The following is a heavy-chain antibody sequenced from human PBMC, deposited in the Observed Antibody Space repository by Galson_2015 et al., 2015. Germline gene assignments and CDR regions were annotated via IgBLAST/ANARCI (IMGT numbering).Heavy chain of an antibody. J-gene: IGHJ4*02. CDR1: GFTFSNYW. D-gene: IGHD3-10*01. CDR3: ASQTWTGYFDY. V-gene: IGHV3-7*03. CDR2: IKQDGSEK. Sequence: SLRLSCAASGFTFSNYWMSWVRQAPGKGLEWVANIKQDGSEKYYVDSVEGRFTISRDNAKNSLYLQMDSLRAEDTAIYYCASQTWTGYFDYWGQGSLVTVSS.